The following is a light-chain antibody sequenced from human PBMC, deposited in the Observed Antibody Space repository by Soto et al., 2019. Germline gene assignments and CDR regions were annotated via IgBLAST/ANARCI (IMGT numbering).Light chain of an antibody. CDR3: QQRTNWPLIT. Sequence: EIVLTQSPATLSLSPGERATLSCRASQSVSSYLAWYQQKPVQAPRLLIYGASNRATGIPARFSGSGSGTDFTLTISSLEPEDFAVYYCQQRTNWPLITFGQGTRLEIK. CDR1: QSVSSY. CDR2: GAS. J-gene: IGKJ5*01. V-gene: IGKV3-11*01.